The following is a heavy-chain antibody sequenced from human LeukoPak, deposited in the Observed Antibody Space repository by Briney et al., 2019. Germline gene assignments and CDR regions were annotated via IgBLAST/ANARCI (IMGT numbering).Heavy chain of an antibody. Sequence: GGSLRLSCAASGLTFDDYAMHWVRQAPGKGLEWVSLISWDGGSTYYADSVKGRFTISRDNSKNSLYLQMNSLRAEDTALYYCVAGATTAHFDYWGQGTLVTVSS. J-gene: IGHJ4*02. V-gene: IGHV3-43D*03. D-gene: IGHD1-26*01. CDR3: VAGATTAHFDY. CDR1: GLTFDDYA. CDR2: ISWDGGST.